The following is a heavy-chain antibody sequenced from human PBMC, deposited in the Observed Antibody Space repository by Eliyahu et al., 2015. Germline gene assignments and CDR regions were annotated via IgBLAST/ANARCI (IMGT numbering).Heavy chain of an antibody. CDR1: XYXFTGXY. J-gene: IGHJ4*02. V-gene: IGHV1-2*02. CDR2: VNPNSGGT. Sequence: QVQLVQSGAEVKKPGASVKVSCKASXYXFTGXYXXWXRQAPGQGLEWMGWVNPNSGGTNYAQKFQGRVTMTRDTSISTAYMELSRLRSDDTAVYYCARAVTYYYGSGSYGSFLGYDYWGQGTLVTVSS. D-gene: IGHD3-10*01. CDR3: ARAVTYYYGSGSYGSFLGYDY.